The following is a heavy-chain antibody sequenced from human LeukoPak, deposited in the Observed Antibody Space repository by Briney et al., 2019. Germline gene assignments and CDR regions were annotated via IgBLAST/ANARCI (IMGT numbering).Heavy chain of an antibody. CDR1: GGSISGYY. CDR2: IYYSGST. J-gene: IGHJ4*02. V-gene: IGHV4-59*08. Sequence: PSETLSLTCTVSGGSISGYYWSWIRQPPGKGPEWIGYIYYSGSTNYNPSLKSRVTISVDTSKNQFSLKMNSVTAADPAVYYCARLASSGWSHCDYWGQGTLVTVSS. CDR3: ARLASSGWSHCDY. D-gene: IGHD6-19*01.